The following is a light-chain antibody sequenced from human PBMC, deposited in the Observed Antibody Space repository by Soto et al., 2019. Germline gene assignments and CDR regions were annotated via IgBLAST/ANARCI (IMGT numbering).Light chain of an antibody. CDR3: ASYAGSNTVV. CDR2: EVA. V-gene: IGLV2-8*01. J-gene: IGLJ2*01. Sequence: QSVLTQPPSASGSPGQSVTISCTGSSSDVGGYDYVSWYQQHPDKAPKILIYEVAKRPSGVPHRFSGAKSGNTASLTVSGLLAEDEADYYCASYAGSNTVVFGGGTKLTVL. CDR1: SSDVGGYDY.